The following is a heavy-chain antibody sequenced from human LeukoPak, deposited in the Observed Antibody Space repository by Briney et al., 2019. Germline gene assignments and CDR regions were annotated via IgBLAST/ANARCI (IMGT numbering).Heavy chain of an antibody. D-gene: IGHD5-18*01. CDR2: ISWNSGTI. J-gene: IGHJ4*02. Sequence: GGSLRLSCAASGFTFDDYAMHWVRQAPGKGLEWVSGISWNSGTIGYADSVKGRFTISRDNAQNSLYLQMNSLRAEDTALYYCARDSQKRGYTYAPVDYWGQGTLVTVSS. V-gene: IGHV3-9*01. CDR3: ARDSQKRGYTYAPVDY. CDR1: GFTFDDYA.